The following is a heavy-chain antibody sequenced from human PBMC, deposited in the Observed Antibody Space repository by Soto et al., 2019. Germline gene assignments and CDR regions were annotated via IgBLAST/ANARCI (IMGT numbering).Heavy chain of an antibody. CDR1: GFTVSSNY. D-gene: IGHD2-15*01. J-gene: IGHJ4*02. V-gene: IGHV3-53*01. CDR2: IYSGGST. CDR3: ARGQEVGAHFFDS. Sequence: GGSLRLSCAASGFTVSSNYMSWVGQAPGKGLEWVSVIYSGGSTYYADSVKGRFTISRDNAKNSLSLQMNSLRAGDTAVYFCARGQEVGAHFFDSWGQGTQATVSS.